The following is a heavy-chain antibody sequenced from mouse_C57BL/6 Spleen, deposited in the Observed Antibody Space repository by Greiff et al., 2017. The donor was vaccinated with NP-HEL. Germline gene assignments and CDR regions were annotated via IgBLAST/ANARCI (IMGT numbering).Heavy chain of an antibody. D-gene: IGHD1-1*01. J-gene: IGHJ4*01. CDR3: ARKYGSSYYAMDY. Sequence: QVQLQQSGPGLVQPSQSLSITCTVSGFSLTSYGVHWVRQSPGKGLEWLGVMWSGGSTDYNAAFISRLSISKDNSKSQVFFKMNSLQADDTAIYYCARKYGSSYYAMDYWGQGTSVTVSS. CDR2: MWSGGST. V-gene: IGHV2-2*01. CDR1: GFSLTSYG.